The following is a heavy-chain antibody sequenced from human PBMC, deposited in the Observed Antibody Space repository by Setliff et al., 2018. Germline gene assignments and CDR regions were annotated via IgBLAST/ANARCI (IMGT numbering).Heavy chain of an antibody. J-gene: IGHJ4*02. V-gene: IGHV4-59*01. D-gene: IGHD3-22*01. Sequence: PSETLSLTCSVSGDSINPYYWTWIRQPPGKGLEWIGFIYYSGATTYNPSLKSRVTISVDTSKNQFSLNLNSVTAADTAVYYCARYRNYFDSSGQTQYYFDYWGQGTRVTVSS. CDR1: GDSINPYY. CDR3: ARYRNYFDSSGQTQYYFDY. CDR2: IYYSGAT.